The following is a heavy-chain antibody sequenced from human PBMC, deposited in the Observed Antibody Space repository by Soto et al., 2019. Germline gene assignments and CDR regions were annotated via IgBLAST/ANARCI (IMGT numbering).Heavy chain of an antibody. Sequence: ASVKVSCKHSGYAFTGYYIHWVREAPGQGLEWMGWINPQTGGTSYAQKFQGRVTLSRDTSINTAYLELSRLTFDDAAVYFCARERYQVISDGMDVWGKGTTVTISS. V-gene: IGHV1-2*02. D-gene: IGHD2-2*01. CDR1: GYAFTGYY. CDR3: ARERYQVISDGMDV. CDR2: INPQTGGT. J-gene: IGHJ6*04.